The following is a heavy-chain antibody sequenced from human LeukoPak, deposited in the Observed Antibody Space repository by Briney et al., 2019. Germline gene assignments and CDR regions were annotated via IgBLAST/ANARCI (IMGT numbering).Heavy chain of an antibody. CDR1: GGSISSGGYY. CDR3: ARIGSSYCSSTSCYGRDWFDP. V-gene: IGHV4-31*01. Sequence: PSETLSLTCTVSGGSISSGGYYWSWIRQHPGKGLEWIGYIYYSGSTYYNPSLKSQVTISVDTSKNQFSLKLSSVTAADTAVYYCARIGSSYCSSTSCYGRDWFDPWGQGTLVTVSS. J-gene: IGHJ5*02. CDR2: IYYSGST. D-gene: IGHD2-2*01.